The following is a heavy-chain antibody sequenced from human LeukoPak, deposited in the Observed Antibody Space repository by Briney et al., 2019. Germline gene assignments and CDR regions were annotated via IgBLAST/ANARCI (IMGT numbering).Heavy chain of an antibody. J-gene: IGHJ3*02. CDR2: IYYSGST. CDR1: GGSISSYY. V-gene: IGHV4-59*08. Sequence: SETLSLTCTVSGGSISSYYWSWIRQPPGKGLEWIGYIYYSGSTNYNPSLKSRVTISEDTSKNQFSLKLSSVTAADTAVYYCARSETYCSGGSCYAFDIWGQGTMVTVSS. CDR3: ARSETYCSGGSCYAFDI. D-gene: IGHD2-15*01.